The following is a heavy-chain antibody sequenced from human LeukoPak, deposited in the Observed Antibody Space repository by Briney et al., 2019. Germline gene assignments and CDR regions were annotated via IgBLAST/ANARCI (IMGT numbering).Heavy chain of an antibody. CDR2: INSDGSST. CDR1: GFTFSSYW. CDR3: AKGRYFDWYDAFDI. D-gene: IGHD3-9*01. V-gene: IGHV3-74*03. J-gene: IGHJ3*02. Sequence: GGSLRLSCAASGFTFSSYWMHWVRQAPGKGLVWVSRINSDGSSTKYADSVKGRFTISRDNAKSTLYVQMNNLRAEDTAVYYCAKGRYFDWYDAFDIWGQGTMVTVSS.